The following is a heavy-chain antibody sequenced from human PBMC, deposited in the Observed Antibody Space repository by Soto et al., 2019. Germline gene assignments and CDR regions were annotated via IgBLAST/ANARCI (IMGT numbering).Heavy chain of an antibody. CDR1: GGSLSGYY. J-gene: IGHJ4*02. CDR2: VKDGGHT. D-gene: IGHD5-12*01. CDR3: ARGQEGVVATH. V-gene: IGHV4-34*01. Sequence: QVQLQQWGAGLLKPSETLSLNCAVTGGSLSGYYWSSIRQPPGKGLEWIGEVKDGGHTNYSPSLRGRVTISSDTSNNQFSLRLNSVTAADTGVYYCARGQEGVVATHWDQGSLVTVSS.